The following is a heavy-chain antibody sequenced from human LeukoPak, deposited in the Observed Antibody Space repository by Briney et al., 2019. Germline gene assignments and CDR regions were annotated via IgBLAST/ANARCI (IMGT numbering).Heavy chain of an antibody. D-gene: IGHD4-17*01. CDR2: IYYSGNT. J-gene: IGHJ6*02. Sequence: SETLSLTCTVSGGSISSSSYFWGWIRQPPGKGLEWIGTIYYSGNTYYNPSLKSRVTMSVDTSKNHFSLKLSSVTAADTAVYYCARDMTTGYYYYGMDVWGQGTTVTVSS. CDR3: ARDMTTGYYYYGMDV. V-gene: IGHV4-39*02. CDR1: GGSISSSSYF.